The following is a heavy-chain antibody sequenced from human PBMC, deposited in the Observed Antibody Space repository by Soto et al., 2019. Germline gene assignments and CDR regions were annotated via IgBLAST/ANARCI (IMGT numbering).Heavy chain of an antibody. Sequence: XGSLRLSCGGSGVSFSSYAVRWVRQPPDKGLEWMAVISYDGTIKYYADSVRGRFTISRANSKSTLYLQVNTLRVEDTAVYYCATGDGYGDTSFAFHVWGQGTMVTVSS. D-gene: IGHD4-17*01. CDR2: ISYDGTIK. V-gene: IGHV3-30-3*01. CDR1: GVSFSSYA. J-gene: IGHJ3*01. CDR3: ATGDGYGDTSFAFHV.